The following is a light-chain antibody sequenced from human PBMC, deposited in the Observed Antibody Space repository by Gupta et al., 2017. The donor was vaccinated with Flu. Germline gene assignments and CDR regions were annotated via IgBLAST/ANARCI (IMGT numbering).Light chain of an antibody. CDR3: LLSYSGARHV. CDR1: TGAVTSGHY. V-gene: IGLV7-46*01. J-gene: IGLJ3*02. CDR2: DTR. Sequence: QAVVTQDPSLTVSPGGTVTLTCGSSTGAVTSGHYPYWFQQKPGQAPRTLIYDTRNKHSWTPARFSGSLRGGKAALTLSGAQPEDEAEYYCLLSYSGARHVFGGGTKLTVL.